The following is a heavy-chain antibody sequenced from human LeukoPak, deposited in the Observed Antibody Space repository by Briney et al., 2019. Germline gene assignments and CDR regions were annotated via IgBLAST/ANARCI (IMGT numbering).Heavy chain of an antibody. CDR2: INENGGRT. J-gene: IGHJ4*02. Sequence: PGGSLRLSCAASGFSFSRFAMGWVRQAPGEGLEWVPTINENGGRTYYADSVKGRFTMSRDNSRSTLYLQMNSLRAEDTAVYYCAKEGRPNSGGGFFDYWGQGTRVAVSS. CDR1: GFSFSRFA. D-gene: IGHD5-12*01. V-gene: IGHV3-23*01. CDR3: AKEGRPNSGGGFFDY.